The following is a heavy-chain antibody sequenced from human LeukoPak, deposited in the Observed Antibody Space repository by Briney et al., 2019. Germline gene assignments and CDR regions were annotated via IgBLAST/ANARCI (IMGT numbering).Heavy chain of an antibody. Sequence: GASVKVSCKASGYTFSNYGISWVRQAPGLGLEWMGWTSYNGNTNYSQKFQDRVTMTTDTSTTPAYMELRSLESDDTAVYYCARHSGSGWQALGYWGQGTLVTVSS. CDR3: ARHSGSGWQALGY. CDR1: GYTFSNYG. J-gene: IGHJ4*02. D-gene: IGHD6-19*01. CDR2: TSYNGNT. V-gene: IGHV1-18*04.